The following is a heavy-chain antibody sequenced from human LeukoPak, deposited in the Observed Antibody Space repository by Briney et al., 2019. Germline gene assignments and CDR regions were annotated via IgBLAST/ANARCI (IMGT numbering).Heavy chain of an antibody. CDR3: ARDLAAADTDY. Sequence: ASVKVSFKASGYTFTIYYMHWVRQAPGQGLEWMGIINPSGGSTSYAQKSQGRVTMTRDTSTSTVYMELSSLRSEDTAVYYCARDLAAADTDYWGQGTLVTVSS. D-gene: IGHD6-13*01. CDR1: GYTFTIYY. J-gene: IGHJ4*02. CDR2: INPSGGST. V-gene: IGHV1-46*01.